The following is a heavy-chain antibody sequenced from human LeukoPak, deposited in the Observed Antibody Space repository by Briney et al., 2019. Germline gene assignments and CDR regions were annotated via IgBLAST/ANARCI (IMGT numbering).Heavy chain of an antibody. CDR2: IYYSGST. CDR1: GGSISSYY. CDR3: ARDVEDYYDSILLFDP. J-gene: IGHJ5*02. Sequence: PSETLSLTCTVSGGSISSYYWSWIRQPPGKGLEWIGYIYYSGSTNYNPSLKSRVTISVDTSKNQFSLKLSSVTAADTAVYYCARDVEDYYDSILLFDPWGQGTLVTVSS. V-gene: IGHV4-59*12. D-gene: IGHD3-22*01.